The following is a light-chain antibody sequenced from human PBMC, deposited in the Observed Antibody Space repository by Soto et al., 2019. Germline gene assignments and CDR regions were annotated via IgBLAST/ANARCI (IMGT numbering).Light chain of an antibody. CDR1: QGMSSY. Sequence: DIQMTQPPPSLSASVGDRVTITCRASQGMSSYLAWYQQKPGKVPKLLISAASTLQSGVPSRFSGGGSGTHFTLTISSLQPEDGATYYCQKYSGAPFTFGPGTKVDI. CDR2: AAS. CDR3: QKYSGAPFT. V-gene: IGKV1-27*01. J-gene: IGKJ3*01.